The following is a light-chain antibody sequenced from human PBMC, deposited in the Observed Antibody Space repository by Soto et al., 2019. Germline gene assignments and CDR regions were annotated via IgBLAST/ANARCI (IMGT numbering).Light chain of an antibody. Sequence: QSALTQPASVSGSPGQSITISCTGTSSDVGGYNYVSWYQQHPGKAPKLMIYEVSNRPSGVSNRFSGSKSGNTASLTISGLQAEDEADYYCSSCTSSSTQVVFGGGTKVTVL. CDR1: SSDVGGYNY. CDR3: SSCTSSSTQVV. V-gene: IGLV2-14*01. J-gene: IGLJ2*01. CDR2: EVS.